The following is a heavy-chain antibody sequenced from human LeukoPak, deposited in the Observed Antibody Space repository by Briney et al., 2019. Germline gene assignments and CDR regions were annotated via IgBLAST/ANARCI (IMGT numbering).Heavy chain of an antibody. J-gene: IGHJ3*02. V-gene: IGHV1-8*01. Sequence: ASVKVSCKASGYTFTSYDINWVRQATGQGLEWMGWMNPNSGNTGYAQKFQGRVTMTRNTSISTAYMKLSSLRSEDTAVYYCARDRLDYYDSSGYYSPVDAFDIWGQGTMVTVSS. CDR3: ARDRLDYYDSSGYYSPVDAFDI. D-gene: IGHD3-22*01. CDR2: MNPNSGNT. CDR1: GYTFTSYD.